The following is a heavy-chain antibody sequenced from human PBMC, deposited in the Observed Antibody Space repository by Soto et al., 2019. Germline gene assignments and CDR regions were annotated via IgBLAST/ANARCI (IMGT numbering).Heavy chain of an antibody. J-gene: IGHJ4*02. Sequence: EVQLVESGGGLIQPGGSLRLSCAASGFTVGNNYMSWVRQAPGKRLEWVSLIYSTGTTRYADSVKGRFTVSRDNAKNTLYLQMNSQRAEDTAVYYCAKDGRGSGSHYNSFGYWGQGTLVTVSS. CDR1: GFTVGNNY. CDR2: IYSTGTT. D-gene: IGHD3-10*01. V-gene: IGHV3-53*01. CDR3: AKDGRGSGSHYNSFGY.